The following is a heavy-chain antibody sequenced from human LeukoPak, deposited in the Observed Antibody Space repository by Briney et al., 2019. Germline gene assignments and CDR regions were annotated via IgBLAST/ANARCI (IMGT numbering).Heavy chain of an antibody. J-gene: IGHJ4*02. Sequence: SETLSLTCTVSGGSISSYYWSWMRQPPGKGLEWIGYLYNSGSTNYNPSLQSRVTISVDTSKNQFSLRLSSVTAADTAVYYCARAVADNTFDYWGPGTLVIVSS. CDR1: GGSISSYY. V-gene: IGHV4-59*08. CDR2: LYNSGST. D-gene: IGHD1-1*01. CDR3: ARAVADNTFDY.